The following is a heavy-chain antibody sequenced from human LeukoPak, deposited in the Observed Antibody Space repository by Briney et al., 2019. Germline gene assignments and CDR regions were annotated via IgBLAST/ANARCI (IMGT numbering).Heavy chain of an antibody. CDR3: AKSAYYDILTVYYCTEF. J-gene: IGHJ4*02. Sequence: GGSLRLSCAASGFTFCSCAMIWVRQAPGKGLEWVSGISSSGGGTYYADSVKGRFTISRDNSKNTLYLQMNSLRAEDTAVCYCAKSAYYDILTVYYCTEFRGQGTLVTVSS. D-gene: IGHD3-9*01. V-gene: IGHV3-23*01. CDR2: ISSSGGGT. CDR1: GFTFCSCA.